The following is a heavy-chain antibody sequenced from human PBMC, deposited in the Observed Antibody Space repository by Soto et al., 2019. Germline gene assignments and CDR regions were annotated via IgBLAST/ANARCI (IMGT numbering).Heavy chain of an antibody. CDR2: INHRGNT. D-gene: IGHD3-22*01. J-gene: IGHJ4*02. V-gene: IGHV4-34*01. CDR3: ARAGDSSGYADY. CDR1: GGSFSGYY. Sequence: QVQLQQWGAGLLKPSETLSLTCAVYGGSFSGYYGSWIRQPPGMGLEWFGEINHRGNTNYNPSLKRRVTISVDTSKNQISRKLNSVTAADTAVYYCARAGDSSGYADYWGQGTLGNVSS.